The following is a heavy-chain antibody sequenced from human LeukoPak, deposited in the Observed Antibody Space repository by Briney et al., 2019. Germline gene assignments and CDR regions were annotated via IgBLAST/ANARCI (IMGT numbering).Heavy chain of an antibody. CDR1: GGSFSGYY. D-gene: IGHD4-23*01. Sequence: SETLSLTCAVYGGSFSGYYWSWIRQPPGKGLEWIGEINHSGSTNYNPSLKSRGTISVDTSKNQFSLKPSSVTAADTAVYYCARTGLPALDGGNDYWGQGTLVTVSS. CDR2: INHSGST. V-gene: IGHV4-34*01. CDR3: ARTGLPALDGGNDY. J-gene: IGHJ4*02.